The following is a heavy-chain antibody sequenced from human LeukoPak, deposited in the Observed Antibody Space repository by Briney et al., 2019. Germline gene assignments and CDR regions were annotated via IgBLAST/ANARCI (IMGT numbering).Heavy chain of an antibody. Sequence: GGSLRLSWAASAFTFSSSGMHWVRQAQGKGLEWVAFIRYDGSNKFCADSVKGRFTIPRDNSTNTTYLQMDSLRAEDTAVFYCAKTGPGYTEPSSVHYWGQGTLVTVSS. CDR1: AFTFSSSG. J-gene: IGHJ4*02. CDR2: IRYDGSNK. D-gene: IGHD5-18*01. CDR3: AKTGPGYTEPSSVHY. V-gene: IGHV3-30*02.